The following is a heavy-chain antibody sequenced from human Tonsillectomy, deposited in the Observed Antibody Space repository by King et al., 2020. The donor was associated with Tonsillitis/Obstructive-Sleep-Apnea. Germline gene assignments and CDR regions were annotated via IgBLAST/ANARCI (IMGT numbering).Heavy chain of an antibody. CDR1: GYIFSDYS. D-gene: IGHD3/OR15-3a*01. Sequence: QLVQSGAEVKKPGASVMVSCKASGYIFSDYSIAWVRQAPGKGLQWMGWITTYNGDTKYAPKFQDRVTMTTVTATNTGYMELGSLRSDDTAVYYCARGPLTFWTGYPNWLDPWGQGTLVTVSS. V-gene: IGHV1-18*04. CDR2: ITTYNGDT. CDR3: ARGPLTFWTGYPNWLDP. J-gene: IGHJ5*02.